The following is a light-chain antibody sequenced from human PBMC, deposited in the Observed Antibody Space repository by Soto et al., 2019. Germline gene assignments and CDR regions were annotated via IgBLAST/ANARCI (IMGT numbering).Light chain of an antibody. V-gene: IGLV2-8*01. J-gene: IGLJ2*01. CDR1: NSDVGAYDY. Sequence: QSALTQPPSASGSPGQSVTISCTGTNSDVGAYDYVSWYQQHPGKAPKLMIYEVIKRPSGVPDRFSGSQSGNTASLTVSGLQTEDEADYYCISYGGGNAVVFGGGTKLTVL. CDR2: EVI. CDR3: ISYGGGNAVV.